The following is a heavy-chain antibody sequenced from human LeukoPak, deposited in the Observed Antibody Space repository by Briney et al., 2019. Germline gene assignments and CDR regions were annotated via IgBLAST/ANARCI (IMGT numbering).Heavy chain of an antibody. V-gene: IGHV3-48*01. D-gene: IGHD6-19*01. CDR2: ISSDRSTI. CDR1: GFTFSSYS. J-gene: IGHJ4*02. Sequence: GGSLRLSCEASGFTFSSYSMNWVRQAPGKGLEWVSYISSDRSTIYYADSVKGRFTISRDNAKRSLYLQMNSLRAEDTAVYYCARDHRKDGYSSGTFDYWGQGTLVTVSS. CDR3: ARDHRKDGYSSGTFDY.